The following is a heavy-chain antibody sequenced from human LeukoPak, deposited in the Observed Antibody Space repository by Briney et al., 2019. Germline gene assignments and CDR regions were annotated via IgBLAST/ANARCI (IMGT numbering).Heavy chain of an antibody. V-gene: IGHV4-61*02. CDR1: GGSISSSSYY. CDR2: IYGCGSA. CDR3: AGAPAGSLNWLSPLDY. J-gene: IGHJ4*02. Sequence: PSETLSLTCTVSGGSISSSSYYWSWVRQPAGKGLEWIGRIYGCGSANYNPSRQSRLTKAVDTSKNQLPQKLTSVTSADTAVYYCAGAPAGSLNWLSPLDYWGQGTPVTVSS. D-gene: IGHD2-2*01.